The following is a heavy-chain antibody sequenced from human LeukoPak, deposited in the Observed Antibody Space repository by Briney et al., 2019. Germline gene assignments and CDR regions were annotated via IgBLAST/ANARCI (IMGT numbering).Heavy chain of an antibody. CDR2: ISGSGGST. D-gene: IGHD3-10*01. Sequence: GGSLRLSCAASGFTFSSYAMSSVRQAPGKGLEWVSAISGSGGSTYYADSVKGRFTISRDNSKNTLYLQMSSLRAEDTAVYYCAKRGGYYGSGSYWPYYYYGMDVWGQGTTVTVSS. V-gene: IGHV3-23*01. CDR1: GFTFSSYA. J-gene: IGHJ6*02. CDR3: AKRGGYYGSGSYWPYYYYGMDV.